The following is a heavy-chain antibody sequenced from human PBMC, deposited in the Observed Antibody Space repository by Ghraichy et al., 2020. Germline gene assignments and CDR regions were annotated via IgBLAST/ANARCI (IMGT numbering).Heavy chain of an antibody. CDR1: GFTVSSNY. D-gene: IGHD2-15*01. CDR2: IYSGGST. V-gene: IGHV3-53*01. J-gene: IGHJ3*02. CDR3: AREPQHCSGGSCSVIDDAFDI. Sequence: GGSLRLSCAASGFTVSSNYMSWVRQAPGKGLEWVSVIYSGGSTYYADSVKGRFTISRDNSKNTLYLQMNSLRAEDTAVYYCAREPQHCSGGSCSVIDDAFDIWGQGTMVTVSS.